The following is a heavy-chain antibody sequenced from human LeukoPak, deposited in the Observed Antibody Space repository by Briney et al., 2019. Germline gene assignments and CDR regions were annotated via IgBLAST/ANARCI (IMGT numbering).Heavy chain of an antibody. CDR3: ARSEDYCSGGSCYAH. CDR2: ITGSSNFI. J-gene: IGHJ4*02. CDR1: GFTFSNYW. D-gene: IGHD2-15*01. V-gene: IGHV3-21*06. Sequence: GGSLRLSCAASGFTFSNYWMHWVRQAPGKGLEWVSSITGSSNFIYYADSVKGRFTISRDNAKNSLFLQMNSLRAEDTAMYYCARSEDYCSGGSCYAHWGQGILVTVSS.